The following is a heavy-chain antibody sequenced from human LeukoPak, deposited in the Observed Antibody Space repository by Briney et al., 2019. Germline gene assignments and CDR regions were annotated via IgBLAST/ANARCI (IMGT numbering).Heavy chain of an antibody. Sequence: SSETLSLTCTFSGGSISSYYWSWIRQPAGKGLEWIGCIYTSGSTNYNPSLKSRVTMSVDTSKNQFSLQLSSVTAADTAVYYCASSTMIVDFDYWGQGTLVTVSS. CDR1: GGSISSYY. V-gene: IGHV4-4*07. J-gene: IGHJ4*02. CDR2: IYTSGST. CDR3: ASSTMIVDFDY. D-gene: IGHD3-22*01.